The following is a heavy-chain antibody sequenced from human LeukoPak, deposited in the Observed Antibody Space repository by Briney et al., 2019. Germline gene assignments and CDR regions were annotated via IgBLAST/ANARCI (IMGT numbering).Heavy chain of an antibody. V-gene: IGHV4-61*02. CDR3: ARGYEAGGFDP. J-gene: IGHJ5*02. D-gene: IGHD6-19*01. Sequence: PSQTLSLTCTVSGGSISSGSYYWSWIRQPAGKGLEWIGRIYTSGSTNYNPSLKSRVTISVDTSKNQFSLKLSSVTAADTAVYYCARGYEAGGFDPWGQGTLVTISS. CDR1: GGSISSGSYY. CDR2: IYTSGST.